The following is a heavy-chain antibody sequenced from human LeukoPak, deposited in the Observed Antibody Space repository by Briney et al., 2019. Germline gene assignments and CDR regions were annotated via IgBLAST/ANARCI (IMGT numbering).Heavy chain of an antibody. V-gene: IGHV1-18*01. CDR2: ISAYNGNT. D-gene: IGHD6-6*01. Sequence: GESLKISCKASGYSFTSYGISWVRQAPGQGLEWMGWISAYNGNTNYAQKLQGRVTMTTDTSTSTAYMELRSLRSDDTAVYYCARDFMAASTDWGQGTLVTVSS. CDR1: GYSFTSYG. J-gene: IGHJ4*02. CDR3: ARDFMAASTD.